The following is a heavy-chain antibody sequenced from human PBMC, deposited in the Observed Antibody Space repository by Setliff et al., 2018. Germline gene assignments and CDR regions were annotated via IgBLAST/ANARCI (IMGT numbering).Heavy chain of an antibody. Sequence: GESLKISCAASGFVFGTYGMHWVRQAPGKGLEWVASIWYDGGYKYYEDSVKGRFTISRDNPEDTLYLQMNSLRVEDTARYFCAKVKKQLIRGSGLDSWGQGTVVTVSS. V-gene: IGHV3-30*02. J-gene: IGHJ4*02. CDR1: GFVFGTYG. D-gene: IGHD3-10*01. CDR2: IWYDGGYK. CDR3: AKVKKQLIRGSGLDS.